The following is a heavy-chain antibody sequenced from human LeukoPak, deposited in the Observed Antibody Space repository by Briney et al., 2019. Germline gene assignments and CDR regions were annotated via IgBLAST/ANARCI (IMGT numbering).Heavy chain of an antibody. Sequence: PGGFLRLSCAASGFTFSSYGMHWVRQAPGKGLEWVAVISYDGSNTYYADSVKGRFTISRDNSKNMLYLQMNSLRAEDTAVYYCARVSRRAFDIWGQGTMVTVSS. CDR1: GFTFSSYG. V-gene: IGHV3-30*03. CDR3: ARVSRRAFDI. CDR2: ISYDGSNT. J-gene: IGHJ3*02. D-gene: IGHD6-25*01.